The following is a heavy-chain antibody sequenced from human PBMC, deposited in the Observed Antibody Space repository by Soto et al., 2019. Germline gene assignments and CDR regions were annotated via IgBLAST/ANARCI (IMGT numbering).Heavy chain of an antibody. V-gene: IGHV1-69*02. CDR3: ASQPERYYYDTSGYWYFDL. J-gene: IGHJ2*01. CDR2: IIPIFSIA. CDR1: GGTFTSYT. Sequence: QVQLVQSGAEVKRPGSSVKVSCQASGGTFTSYTISWVRQAPGQGLEWMGRIIPIFSIANYAQKFQGRVTLTADKSTSTVYMELSSLRSEDTAVYYCASQPERYYYDTSGYWYFDLWGRGTLVTVSS. D-gene: IGHD3-22*01.